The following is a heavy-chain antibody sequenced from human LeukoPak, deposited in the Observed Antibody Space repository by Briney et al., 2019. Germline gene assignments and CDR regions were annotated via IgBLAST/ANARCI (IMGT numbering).Heavy chain of an antibody. J-gene: IGHJ4*02. CDR2: IYTDGST. Sequence: NTSETLSLTCTVSGGSISPYFWSWIRQPPGKGPEWIGYIYTDGSTKYNPSLKSRVTISLDTSKNQFSLKLSSVTAADTAVYCCARRQIYFDHWGQGTLVTVSS. CDR1: GGSISPYF. CDR3: ARRQIYFDH. V-gene: IGHV4-4*09.